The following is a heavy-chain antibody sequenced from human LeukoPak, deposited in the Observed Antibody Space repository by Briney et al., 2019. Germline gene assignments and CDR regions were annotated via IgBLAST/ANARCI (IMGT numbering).Heavy chain of an antibody. CDR2: IIPIFGTA. CDR3: ASTTIFGVVIRQNYYGMDV. Sequence: GASVKVSCKASGGTFSSYAISWVRQAPGQGLEWMGGIIPIFGTANYAQKFQGRVTITADESTSTAYMELSSLRSEDTAVYYCASTTIFGVVIRQNYYGMDVWGQGTTVTVSS. V-gene: IGHV1-69*13. CDR1: GGTFSSYA. J-gene: IGHJ6*02. D-gene: IGHD3-3*01.